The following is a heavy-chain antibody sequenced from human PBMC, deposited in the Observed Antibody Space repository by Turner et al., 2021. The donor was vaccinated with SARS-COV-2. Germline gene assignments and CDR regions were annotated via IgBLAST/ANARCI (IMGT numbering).Heavy chain of an antibody. Sequence: QVQLVQSGAEVKKPGASVKVSCQASGYTFTSYYVHWVRQAPGQGLEWMGIINPSGDSTSYPQKFQGRVTMARDTSTSTVYMELISLRSEDTAVYYCALYSGYDSWYGMDVWGQGTTVTVSS. CDR3: ALYSGYDSWYGMDV. CDR1: GYTFTSYY. J-gene: IGHJ6*02. CDR2: INPSGDST. V-gene: IGHV1-46*01. D-gene: IGHD5-12*01.